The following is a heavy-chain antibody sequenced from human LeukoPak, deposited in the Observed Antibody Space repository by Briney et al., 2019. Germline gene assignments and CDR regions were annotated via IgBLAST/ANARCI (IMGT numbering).Heavy chain of an antibody. V-gene: IGHV1-46*01. CDR1: GYTFTRYN. J-gene: IGHJ4*02. CDR3: ARKASSGYHADY. Sequence: ASVKVFCKASGYTFTRYNMHWVRQAPGQGLEWMGIINPSGGSTTYAQKLQGRVTMTRDTSTSTVYMELSSLRSEDTAVFYCARKASSGYHADYWGQGTLVTVSS. D-gene: IGHD3-22*01. CDR2: INPSGGST.